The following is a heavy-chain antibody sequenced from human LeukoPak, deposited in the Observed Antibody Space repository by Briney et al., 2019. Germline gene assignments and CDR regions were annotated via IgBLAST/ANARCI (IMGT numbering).Heavy chain of an antibody. CDR3: ARRDTTGWYHHFDY. J-gene: IGHJ4*02. CDR1: GFTVSSNS. CDR2: LYNGGGA. D-gene: IGHD6-19*01. V-gene: IGHV3-53*01. Sequence: RGFLRLSCAASGFTVSSNSMTWVRQAPGKGLEWVSILYNGGGANYADSVKGRFTISRDNSRNTLFLQMNSLRAEDTAVYYCARRDTTGWYHHFDYWGQGTLVTVSS.